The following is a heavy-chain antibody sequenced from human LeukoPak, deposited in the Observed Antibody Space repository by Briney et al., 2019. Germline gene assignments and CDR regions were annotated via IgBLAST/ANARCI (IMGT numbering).Heavy chain of an antibody. CDR3: ARDRVANDYGDQDAFDI. CDR1: GYTFTSYG. V-gene: IGHV1-18*01. J-gene: IGHJ3*02. D-gene: IGHD4-17*01. Sequence: GASVKVSCKASGYTFTSYGISWVRQAPGQGLEWMGWISAYNGNTNYAQKLQGRVTMTTDTSTSTAYMELRSLRSDDTAVYYCARDRVANDYGDQDAFDIWGQGIMVTVSS. CDR2: ISAYNGNT.